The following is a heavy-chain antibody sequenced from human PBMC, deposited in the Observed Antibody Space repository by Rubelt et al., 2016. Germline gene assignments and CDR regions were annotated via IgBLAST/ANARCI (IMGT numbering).Heavy chain of an antibody. V-gene: IGHV3-23*01. D-gene: IGHD3-10*01. Sequence: LEWVSAISGSGGSTYYADSVKGRFTISRDNSKNTLYLQMNSLRAEDTAVYYCARGPLTMVRGTLLYFDYWGQGTLVTVSS. CDR2: ISGSGGST. J-gene: IGHJ4*02. CDR3: ARGPLTMVRGTLLYFDY.